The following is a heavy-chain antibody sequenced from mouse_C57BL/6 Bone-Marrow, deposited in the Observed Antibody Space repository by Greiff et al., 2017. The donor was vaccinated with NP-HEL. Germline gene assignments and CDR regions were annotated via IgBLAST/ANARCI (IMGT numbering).Heavy chain of an antibody. V-gene: IGHV2-5*01. Sequence: VQLQQSGPGLVQPSQSLSITCTVSGFSLTSYGVHWVRQSPGKGLEWLGVIWRGGSTDYTAALMSRLSITKDNSKIQVFFKMNSLQADDTAIYFCAKRGCYGSSYGAMDYWGQGTSVPVSS. CDR2: IWRGGST. D-gene: IGHD1-1*01. J-gene: IGHJ4*01. CDR3: AKRGCYGSSYGAMDY. CDR1: GFSLTSYG.